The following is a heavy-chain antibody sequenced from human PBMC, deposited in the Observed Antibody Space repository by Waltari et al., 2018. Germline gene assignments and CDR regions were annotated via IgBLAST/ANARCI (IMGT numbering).Heavy chain of an antibody. CDR1: GYNFIGYY. V-gene: IGHV1-2*02. J-gene: IGHJ4*02. Sequence: QVQLVQSGAEVKKPGASVNVSCKASGYNFIGYYIHWVRQAPGQGLEWMGWFNTNIGGTKYAQKDQGRVTLTRDTSISTAYMELSSLGSDDMAVFYCARQAARNFDYWGQGTLVTVSS. CDR3: ARQAARNFDY. CDR2: FNTNIGGT.